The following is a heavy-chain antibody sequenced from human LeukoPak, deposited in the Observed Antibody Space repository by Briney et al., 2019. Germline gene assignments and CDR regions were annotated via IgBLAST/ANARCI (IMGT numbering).Heavy chain of an antibody. J-gene: IGHJ4*02. CDR3: AKDRGFVITFGGVDY. D-gene: IGHD3-16*01. V-gene: IGHV3-30*18. CDR2: ISYDGSNK. Sequence: GGSLRLSCAASGFTFSSYGMHWVRQAPGKGLEWVAVISYDGSNKYYADSVKGRFTISRDNSKNTLYLQMNSLRAEDTAVYYCAKDRGFVITFGGVDYWGQGTLVTVSS. CDR1: GFTFSSYG.